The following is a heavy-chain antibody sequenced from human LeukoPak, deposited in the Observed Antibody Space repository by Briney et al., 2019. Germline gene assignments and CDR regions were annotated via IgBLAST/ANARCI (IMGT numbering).Heavy chain of an antibody. V-gene: IGHV4-4*07. D-gene: IGHD3-16*01. CDR1: GGSISSYY. Sequence: PSETLSLTCTVFGGSISSYYWGWIRQPAGKGLEWIGRIYTSGSTKYNPSLKSRVTMSIDTSKNQFSLKLSSVTAADTAVYYCARDRSLGELTTESPSFDYWGQGTLVTASS. J-gene: IGHJ4*02. CDR3: ARDRSLGELTTESPSFDY. CDR2: IYTSGST.